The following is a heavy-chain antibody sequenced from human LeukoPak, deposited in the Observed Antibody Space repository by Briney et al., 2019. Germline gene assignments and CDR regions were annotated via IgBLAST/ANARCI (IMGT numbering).Heavy chain of an antibody. CDR1: GFTFSDYY. CDR2: ISSSGSSI. D-gene: IGHD3-10*01. Sequence: GRSLRLSCAASGFTFSDYYMSWIRQAPGKGLEWISYISSSGSSIFDADSVKGRFTISRDNAKNSLYLQMNSLRAEDTAVYYCARTFYGSGSYYYYYYYMDVWGKGTTVTVSS. J-gene: IGHJ6*03. CDR3: ARTFYGSGSYYYYYYYMDV. V-gene: IGHV3-11*04.